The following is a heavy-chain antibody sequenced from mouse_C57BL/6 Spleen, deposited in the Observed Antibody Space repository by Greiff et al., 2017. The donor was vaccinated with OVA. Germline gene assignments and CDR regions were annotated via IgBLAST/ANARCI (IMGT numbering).Heavy chain of an antibody. Sequence: EVQLQQSGPELVKPGASVKISCKASGYTFTDYYMNWVKQSHGKSLEWIGDINPNNGGTSYNQKFKGKATLTVDKSSSTAYMELRSLTSEDSAVYYCARCPPLDYDYDGFYAMDYWGQGTSVTVSS. CDR2: INPNNGGT. V-gene: IGHV1-26*01. J-gene: IGHJ4*01. D-gene: IGHD2-4*01. CDR1: GYTFTDYY. CDR3: ARCPPLDYDYDGFYAMDY.